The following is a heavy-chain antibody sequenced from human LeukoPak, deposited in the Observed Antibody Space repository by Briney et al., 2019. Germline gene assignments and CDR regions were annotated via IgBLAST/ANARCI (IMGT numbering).Heavy chain of an antibody. Sequence: GGSLRLSCAASGFTFSSYGMHWVRQAPGKGLEWVAFIRYDGSNKYYADSVKGRFTISRDNSKNTLSLQMNSLRAEDTAVYYCARLAVTTRRADYWGQGTLVTVSS. CDR1: GFTFSSYG. CDR3: ARLAVTTRRADY. V-gene: IGHV3-30*02. J-gene: IGHJ4*02. D-gene: IGHD4-17*01. CDR2: IRYDGSNK.